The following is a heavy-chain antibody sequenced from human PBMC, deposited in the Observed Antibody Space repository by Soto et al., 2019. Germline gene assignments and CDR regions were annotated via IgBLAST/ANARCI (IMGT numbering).Heavy chain of an antibody. CDR3: ARHGGYYGSGSTFDI. Sequence: GESLKISCNGSGYSFTSYWIGCVRQMPGKGLEWMGIIYPGDSDTRYSPSFQGQVTISADKSISTAYLQWSSLKASDTAMYYCARHGGYYGSGSTFDIWGQGTMVTVSS. V-gene: IGHV5-51*01. CDR1: GYSFTSYW. J-gene: IGHJ3*02. CDR2: IYPGDSDT. D-gene: IGHD3-10*01.